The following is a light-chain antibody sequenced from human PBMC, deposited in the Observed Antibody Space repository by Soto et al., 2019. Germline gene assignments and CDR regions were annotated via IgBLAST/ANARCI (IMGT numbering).Light chain of an antibody. J-gene: IGKJ5*01. CDR3: QQYYSYPHT. V-gene: IGKV1-8*01. CDR2: AAS. CDR1: QGISSY. Sequence: WMTQSPSSFSASTGDRVTITCRASQGISSYLAWYQQKPGKAPKLLIYAASTLQSGVPSRFSGSGSGTDFTLTISCLQSEDFATYYCQQYYSYPHTFGQGTRLEI.